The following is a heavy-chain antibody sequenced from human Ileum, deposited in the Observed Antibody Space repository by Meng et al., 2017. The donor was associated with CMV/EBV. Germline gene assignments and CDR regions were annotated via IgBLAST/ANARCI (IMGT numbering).Heavy chain of an antibody. CDR1: GFNFTTYF. J-gene: IGHJ4*02. V-gene: IGHV3-74*01. Sequence: GESLEISCATSGFNFTTYFIHWVHQPPGTGLEWVSHIVTDDNSARYADSVRGRFTNSRDNDKHRVDLQMNSLRVEGAAVYYCLRDRPHWERGQGTLVTVSS. CDR3: LRDRPHWE. CDR2: IVTDDNSA. D-gene: IGHD7-27*01.